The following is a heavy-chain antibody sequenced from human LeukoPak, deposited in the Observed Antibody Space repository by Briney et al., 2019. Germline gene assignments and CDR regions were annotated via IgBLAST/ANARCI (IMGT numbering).Heavy chain of an antibody. CDR1: GYTFSGYG. CDR2: ISAYKGNT. J-gene: IGHJ4*02. V-gene: IGHV1-18*01. Sequence: ASVKVSCKASGYTFSGYGINWVRQAPGQGLEWTGWISAYKGNTNYAQKLQGRVTMTTDTSTSTAYMELRSLRSDDTAVYYCARGRLQSGSYYFDYWGQGTLVTVSS. D-gene: IGHD4-11*01. CDR3: ARGRLQSGSYYFDY.